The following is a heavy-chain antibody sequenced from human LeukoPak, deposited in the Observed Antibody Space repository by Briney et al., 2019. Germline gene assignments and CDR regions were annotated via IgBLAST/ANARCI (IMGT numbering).Heavy chain of an antibody. CDR1: GGSISSGGYY. D-gene: IGHD5-12*01. Sequence: SETLSLTCTVSGGSISSGGYYWSWIRQHPGKGLEWIGYIYYSGSTYYNPSLKSRVTISVDTSKNQFSLKLSSVTAADTAVYYCARDRRAPSAASGYAIFDYWGQGTLVTVSS. V-gene: IGHV4-31*03. J-gene: IGHJ4*02. CDR3: ARDRRAPSAASGYAIFDY. CDR2: IYYSGST.